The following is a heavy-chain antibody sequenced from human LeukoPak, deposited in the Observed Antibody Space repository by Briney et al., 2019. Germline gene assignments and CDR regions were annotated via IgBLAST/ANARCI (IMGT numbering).Heavy chain of an antibody. V-gene: IGHV3-21*01. CDR2: ISSSSSYI. J-gene: IGHJ3*02. CDR3: ARDGNGNAFDI. D-gene: IGHD2-8*01. Sequence: PGGSLRLSCAASGFTFSSHAMNWVRQAPGKGLEWVSSISSSSSYIYYADSVKGRFTISRDNAKNSLYLQMNSLRAEDTAVYYCARDGNGNAFDIWGQGTMVTVSS. CDR1: GFTFSSHA.